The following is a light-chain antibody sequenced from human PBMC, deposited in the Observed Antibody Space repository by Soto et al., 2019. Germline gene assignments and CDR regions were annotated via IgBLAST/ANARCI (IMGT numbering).Light chain of an antibody. J-gene: IGLJ3*02. V-gene: IGLV1-47*01. Sequence: QSVLTQPPSASGTPGQRVTISCSGSSSNIGSNYVYWYQQLPGTAPKLLIYRNNQRPSGVSDRFSGSKSGTSASLAISGLRSEDEADYYCAAWDDSLSGGWVFGGGTKLTVL. CDR1: SSNIGSNY. CDR3: AAWDDSLSGGWV. CDR2: RNN.